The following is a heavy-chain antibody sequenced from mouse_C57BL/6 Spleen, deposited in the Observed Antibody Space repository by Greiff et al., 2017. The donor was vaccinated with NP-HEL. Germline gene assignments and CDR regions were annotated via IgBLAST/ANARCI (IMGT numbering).Heavy chain of an antibody. Sequence: VHLVESGPGLVAPSQSLSITCTVPGFSLTSYGVSWVRQPPRKGLEWLGVLWGDGRTNYTSALLSRLSLSKDNSKSQVVLKLNSLQTDDTATYYCAKGGGLNAMDYWGQGTSVTVSS. CDR1: GFSLTSYG. J-gene: IGHJ4*01. V-gene: IGHV2-3*01. CDR3: AKGGGLNAMDY. D-gene: IGHD3-3*01. CDR2: LWGDGRT.